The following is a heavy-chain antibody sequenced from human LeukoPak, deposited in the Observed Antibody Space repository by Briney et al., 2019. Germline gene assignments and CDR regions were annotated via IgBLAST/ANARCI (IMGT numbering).Heavy chain of an antibody. V-gene: IGHV3-7*01. CDR2: IKQDGSGK. D-gene: IGHD3-22*01. CDR1: GFTFSSHW. CDR3: AGTHYDSSGSVFDY. J-gene: IGHJ4*02. Sequence: GGSLRLSCAASGFTFSSHWMTWVRQAPGKGLEWVANIKQDGSGKYYVDSVKGRFTISRDNAKNSLYLQMNSLRAEDTAVYYCAGTHYDSSGSVFDYWGQGTLVTVSS.